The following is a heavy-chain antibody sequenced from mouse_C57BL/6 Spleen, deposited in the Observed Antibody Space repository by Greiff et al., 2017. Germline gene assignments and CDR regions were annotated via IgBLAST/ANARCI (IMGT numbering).Heavy chain of an antibody. V-gene: IGHV1-52*01. D-gene: IGHD1-2*01. Sequence: QVQLQQPGAELVRPGSSVKLSCKASGYTFTSYWMHWVKQRPIQGLEWIGNIDPSDSETHYNQKFKDKATLTVDKSSSAAYMQLSSLASEDSAVYYCASSLLRGYFDVWGTGTTVTVSS. J-gene: IGHJ1*03. CDR3: ASSLLRGYFDV. CDR1: GYTFTSYW. CDR2: IDPSDSET.